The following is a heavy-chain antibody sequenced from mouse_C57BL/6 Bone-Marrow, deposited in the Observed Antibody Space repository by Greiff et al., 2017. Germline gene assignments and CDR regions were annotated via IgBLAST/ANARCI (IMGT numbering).Heavy chain of an antibody. CDR1: GYTFTSYW. CDR3: ETRLGGILYYFDY. V-gene: IGHV1-74*01. CDR2: IHPSDSDT. D-gene: IGHD3-3*01. J-gene: IGHJ2*01. Sequence: QVQLQQPGAELVKPGASVTVSCKASGYTFTSYWMHWVKQRPGQGLEWIGRIHPSDSDTNYNQKFKGKATLTVDKSSSTAYMQLRSLTSEDSAVYYCETRLGGILYYFDYWGQGTTLTVSS.